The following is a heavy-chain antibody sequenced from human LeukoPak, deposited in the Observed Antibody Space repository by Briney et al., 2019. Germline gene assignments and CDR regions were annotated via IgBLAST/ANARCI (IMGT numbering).Heavy chain of an antibody. CDR3: ARDPWGGYSY. Sequence: GGSLRLSCAASGFTFSSYSMNWVRQAPGKGLEWVSSISGSTSYICYADSVKGRFTISRDNTKNSLYLQMNSLRAEDTAVYYCARDPWGGYSYWGQGILVIVSS. V-gene: IGHV3-21*01. J-gene: IGHJ4*02. CDR2: ISGSTSYI. CDR1: GFTFSSYS. D-gene: IGHD5-12*01.